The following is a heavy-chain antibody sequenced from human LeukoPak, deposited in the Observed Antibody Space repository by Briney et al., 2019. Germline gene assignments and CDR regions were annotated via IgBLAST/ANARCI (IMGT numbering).Heavy chain of an antibody. J-gene: IGHJ4*02. CDR3: ARLLDPPRVAGTGWYFDY. D-gene: IGHD6-19*01. CDR1: GGSISSGGYY. Sequence: PSETLSLTCTVSGGSISSGGYYWSWIRQHPGKGLEWIGYIYYSGSTYYNPSLKSRVTISVDTSKNQFSLKMSSVTAADTAVYYCARLLDPPRVAGTGWYFDYWGQGTLVTVSS. V-gene: IGHV4-31*03. CDR2: IYYSGST.